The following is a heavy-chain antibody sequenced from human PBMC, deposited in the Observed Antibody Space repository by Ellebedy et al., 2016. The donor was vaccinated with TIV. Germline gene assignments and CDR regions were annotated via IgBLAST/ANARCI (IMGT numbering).Heavy chain of an antibody. V-gene: IGHV1-8*01. D-gene: IGHD3-3*01. CDR3: ARGTGVVLYYYYYYMDV. CDR2: MNPNSGNT. Sequence: ASVKVSXKASGYTFTSYDINWVRQATGQGLEWMGWMNPNSGNTGYAQKFQGRVTMTRNTSISTAYMELSSLRSEDTAVYYCARGTGVVLYYYYYYMDVWGKGTTVTVSS. J-gene: IGHJ6*03. CDR1: GYTFTSYD.